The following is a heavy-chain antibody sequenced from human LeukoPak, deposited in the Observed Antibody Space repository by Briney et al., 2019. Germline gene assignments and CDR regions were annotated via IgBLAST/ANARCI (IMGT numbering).Heavy chain of an antibody. CDR1: GFTFSDYW. J-gene: IGHJ4*02. Sequence: PGGSLRLSCAASGFTFSDYWMSWVRQAPGKGLQWVANIKPDGSEKYYVDSVKGRFTISRDNSKNTLYLQMNSLRAEDTAVYYCAKGRRYSSSWWFDYWGQGTLVTVSS. CDR2: IKPDGSEK. CDR3: AKGRRYSSSWWFDY. V-gene: IGHV3-7*01. D-gene: IGHD6-13*01.